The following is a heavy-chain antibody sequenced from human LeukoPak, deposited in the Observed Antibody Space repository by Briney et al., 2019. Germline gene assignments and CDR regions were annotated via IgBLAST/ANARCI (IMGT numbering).Heavy chain of an antibody. D-gene: IGHD6-19*01. CDR3: ARHKGDPVAGTYNWFDP. V-gene: IGHV4-39*01. Sequence: SETLSLTCTVSGGSISSSSYYWGWIRQPPGKGLEWIVSIYYSGSTYYNPSLKSRVTISVDTSKNQFSLKLSSVTAADTAVYYCARHKGDPVAGTYNWFDPWGQGTLVTVSS. CDR2: IYYSGST. CDR1: GGSISSSSYY. J-gene: IGHJ5*02.